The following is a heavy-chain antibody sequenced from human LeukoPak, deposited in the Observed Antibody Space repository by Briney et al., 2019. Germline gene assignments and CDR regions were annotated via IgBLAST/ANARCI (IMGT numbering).Heavy chain of an antibody. CDR3: AKRAPPGTAVGVPYYFDH. D-gene: IGHD6-19*01. J-gene: IGHJ4*02. V-gene: IGHV3-23*01. Sequence: GGSLRLSCAASGFTFNSYAMSWFRQAPGTGLEWVSTVGGSGSDTFYADSVKGRFTISRDNSNNAVYLQMNSLRAKDTALYYCAKRAPPGTAVGVPYYFDHWGQGTLVTVSS. CDR2: VGGSGSDT. CDR1: GFTFNSYA.